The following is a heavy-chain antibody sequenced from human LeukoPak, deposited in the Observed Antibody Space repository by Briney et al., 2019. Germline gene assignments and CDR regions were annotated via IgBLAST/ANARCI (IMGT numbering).Heavy chain of an antibody. CDR2: IYYSGST. V-gene: IGHV4-31*03. Sequence: SPSETLSLTCTVSGGSISSGGYYWSWIRQHPGKGLEWIGYIYYSGSTYYNPSLKSRVTISVDTSKNQFSLKLSSVTAADTAVYYCARGTVYYYDSSGYYQDGYFDYWGQGTLVTVSS. D-gene: IGHD3-22*01. CDR1: GGSISSGGYY. J-gene: IGHJ4*02. CDR3: ARGTVYYYDSSGYYQDGYFDY.